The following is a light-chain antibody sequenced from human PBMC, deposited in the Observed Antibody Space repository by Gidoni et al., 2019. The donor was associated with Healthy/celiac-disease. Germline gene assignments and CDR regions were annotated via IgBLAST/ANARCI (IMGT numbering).Light chain of an antibody. V-gene: IGLV3-1*01. CDR1: KLGDKY. CDR3: QAWDSNTDVV. CDR2: QDS. Sequence: SYALPQPPSVSVSPGQTASITCTGDKLGDKYACWYQQKPGQSPVLVIYQDSKRPSGIPERFSGSNSGNTATLTISGTQAMDEADYYCQAWDSNTDVVFGGGTKLTVL. J-gene: IGLJ2*01.